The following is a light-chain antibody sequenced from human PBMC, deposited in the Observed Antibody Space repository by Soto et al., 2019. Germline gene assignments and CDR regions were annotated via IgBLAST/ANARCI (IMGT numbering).Light chain of an antibody. V-gene: IGKV1-39*01. CDR2: AAS. CDR1: QSVTIY. Sequence: DIPMTQAPSSLSASVGDRVTITCRASQSVTIYLNWYQQKPGKAPKLLIYAASSLQSGVPSRFSGSGSGTDFTLTISSLQPEDSASYFCQQNISAPLTFGGGTKVEIK. J-gene: IGKJ4*01. CDR3: QQNISAPLT.